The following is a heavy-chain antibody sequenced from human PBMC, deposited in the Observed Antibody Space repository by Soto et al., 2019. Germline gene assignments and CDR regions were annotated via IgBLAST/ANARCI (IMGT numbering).Heavy chain of an antibody. CDR3: ARETPVAQPAPYYYYGMDV. CDR1: GFSVSSNY. D-gene: IGHD4-17*01. V-gene: IGHV3-53*01. J-gene: IGHJ6*02. Sequence: SLRLSCAASGFSVSSNYMSWVRQAPGKGLEWVSVIYGGGSTYYADSVKGRFTISRDNSKNTLYLQMNSLRAEDTAVYYCARETPVAQPAPYYYYGMDVWGQGTTVTVSS. CDR2: IYGGGST.